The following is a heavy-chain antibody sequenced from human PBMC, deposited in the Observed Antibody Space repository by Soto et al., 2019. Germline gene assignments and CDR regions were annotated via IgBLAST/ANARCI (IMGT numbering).Heavy chain of an antibody. V-gene: IGHV1-8*01. CDR1: GYTFSSYD. Sequence: QVQLVQSGAEVKKPGASVKVSCKASGYTFSSYDINWVRQATGQGLEWMGWMNPNSGDTNYPQKFQGRVTMTRNTYIATAYMELSSLRSEDTAVYHCARGLKFTTPLVRGVNPYYYYYMDVWGEGTTVTVSS. CDR3: ARGLKFTTPLVRGVNPYYYYYMDV. CDR2: MNPNSGDT. J-gene: IGHJ6*03. D-gene: IGHD3-10*01.